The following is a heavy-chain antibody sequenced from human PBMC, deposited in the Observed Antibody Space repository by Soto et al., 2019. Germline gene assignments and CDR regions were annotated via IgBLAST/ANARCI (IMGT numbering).Heavy chain of an antibody. Sequence: EVQLLESGGRLVQPGGSLRLSCAASGFAFSSYAMSWVRQAPGKGLEWVSAISSTGDSTYYTDSVRRRFTISRDNSKNRVYPQMSSLRPENTAVYYCENSVSPSSTYSLSHFDHWGQGTLVTVSP. CDR1: GFAFSSYA. CDR2: ISSTGDST. J-gene: IGHJ4*02. V-gene: IGHV3-23*01. D-gene: IGHD2-15*01. CDR3: ENSVSPSSTYSLSHFDH.